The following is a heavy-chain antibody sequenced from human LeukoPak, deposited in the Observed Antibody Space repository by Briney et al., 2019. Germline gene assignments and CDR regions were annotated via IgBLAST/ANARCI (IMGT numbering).Heavy chain of an antibody. CDR1: GLTLSTYS. CDR2: ISSSSTII. J-gene: IGHJ4*02. D-gene: IGHD1-26*01. Sequence: GGSLRLSCAAHGLTLSTYSMNWVRQAPGKGLEWVSYISSSSTIIYYADSVKARFTISRDNAKNSLYLQMNSLRDEDTTVYYCARRGSYSYYFDQWCQGTLVTVSS. V-gene: IGHV3-48*02. CDR3: ARRGSYSYYFDQ.